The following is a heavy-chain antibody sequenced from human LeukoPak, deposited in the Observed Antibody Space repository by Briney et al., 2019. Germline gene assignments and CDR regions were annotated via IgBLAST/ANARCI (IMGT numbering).Heavy chain of an antibody. CDR2: ISGSGGST. Sequence: PGGSLRLSCAASGFTFSSYAMSWVRQAPGKGLEWVSAISGSGGSTYYADSVKGRFTISRDNSKNTLYLQMNSLRAEDTAVYYCAKDLSGGSSWYALVSFDYWGQGTLVTVSS. V-gene: IGHV3-23*01. D-gene: IGHD6-13*01. CDR3: AKDLSGGSSWYALVSFDY. J-gene: IGHJ4*02. CDR1: GFTFSSYA.